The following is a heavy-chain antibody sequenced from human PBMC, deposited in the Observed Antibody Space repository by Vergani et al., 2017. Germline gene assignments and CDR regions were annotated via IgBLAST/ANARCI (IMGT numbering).Heavy chain of an antibody. CDR3: ASDLEAAMAVPYDY. CDR1: GFTFSSYG. Sequence: QVQLVESGGGVVQPGRSLRLSCAASGFTFSSYGMHWVRQAPGKGLEWVAVIWYDGSNKYYADSVKGRFTISRDNSKNTLYLQMNSLRAEDTAVYYCASDLEAAMAVPYDYWGQGTLVTVSS. V-gene: IGHV3-33*01. J-gene: IGHJ4*02. CDR2: IWYDGSNK. D-gene: IGHD5-18*01.